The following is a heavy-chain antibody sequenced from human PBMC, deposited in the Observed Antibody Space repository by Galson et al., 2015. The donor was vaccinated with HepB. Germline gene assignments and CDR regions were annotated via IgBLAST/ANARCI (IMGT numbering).Heavy chain of an antibody. J-gene: IGHJ5*02. Sequence: QVQLQESGPGLVKPSETLSLTCTVSGGSISSYYWSWIRQPPGKGLEWIGYIYYSGSTNYNPPLKSRVTISVDTSKNQFSLKLSSVTAADTAVYYCARDLGVRGEGWFDPWGQGTLVTVSS. CDR3: ARDLGVRGEGWFDP. D-gene: IGHD3-10*01. CDR2: IYYSGST. V-gene: IGHV4-59*01. CDR1: GGSISSYY.